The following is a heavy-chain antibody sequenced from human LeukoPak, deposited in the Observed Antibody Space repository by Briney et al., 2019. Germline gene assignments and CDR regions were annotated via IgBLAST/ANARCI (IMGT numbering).Heavy chain of an antibody. CDR3: ARGVRYGDYAY. D-gene: IGHD4-17*01. Sequence: SETLSLTCTVSGGSISSSSYYWGWIRQPPGKGLEWIGSIYYSGSTYYNPSLKSRVTISVDTSKNQFSLKLSSVTAADTAVYYCARGVRYGDYAYWGQGTLVTVSS. CDR1: GGSISSSSYY. J-gene: IGHJ4*02. CDR2: IYYSGST. V-gene: IGHV4-39*07.